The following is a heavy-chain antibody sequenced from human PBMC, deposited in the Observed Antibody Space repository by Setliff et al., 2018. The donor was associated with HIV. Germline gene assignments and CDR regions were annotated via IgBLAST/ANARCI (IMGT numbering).Heavy chain of an antibody. Sequence: SETLSLTCAVYGGSFSGYYWSWIRQPPGKGLEWIGEINHSANTNYSPSLKSRVTISVDTSKNQFSLKLNSVTAADTAVYYCARSSLHCGGGSCYLTWFDAWGQGTLVTVSS. CDR1: GGSFSGYY. D-gene: IGHD2-15*01. CDR3: ARSSLHCGGGSCYLTWFDA. V-gene: IGHV4-34*01. CDR2: INHSANT. J-gene: IGHJ5*02.